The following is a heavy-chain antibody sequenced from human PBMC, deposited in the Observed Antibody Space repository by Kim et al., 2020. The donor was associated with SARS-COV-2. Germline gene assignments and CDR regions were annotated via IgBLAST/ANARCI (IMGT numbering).Heavy chain of an antibody. J-gene: IGHJ4*02. CDR1: GYSFTSYW. Sequence: GESLKISCKGSGYSFTSYWIGWVRQMPGKGLEWMGIIYPGDSDTRYSPSFQDQVTISADKSISTAYLQWSSLKASDTAMYYCARSERKNYYDSSGYYDYFDYWGQGTLVTVSS. CDR2: IYPGDSDT. D-gene: IGHD3-22*01. CDR3: ARSERKNYYDSSGYYDYFDY. V-gene: IGHV5-51*01.